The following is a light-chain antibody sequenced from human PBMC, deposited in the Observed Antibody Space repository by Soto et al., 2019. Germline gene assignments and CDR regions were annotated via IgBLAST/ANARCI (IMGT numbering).Light chain of an antibody. CDR1: RSLLYSDGNTY. CDR2: KVP. CDR3: VQGVYWPPGRA. V-gene: IGKV2-30*01. J-gene: IGKJ1*01. Sequence: DVVMTQSPLSLPVTLGQPASISCRSSRSLLYSDGNTYLNWFQQRPGQPPRRLIYKVPNRDSGVPDRSCGSESNPDLPLKIRRVEAEDVGVYCCVQGVYWPPGRAFGQGTKVEIK.